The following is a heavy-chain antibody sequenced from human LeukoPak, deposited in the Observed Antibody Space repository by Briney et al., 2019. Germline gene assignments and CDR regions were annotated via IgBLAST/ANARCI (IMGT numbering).Heavy chain of an antibody. Sequence: GGSLRLSCAASGFTVSSNYMSWVRQAPGKGLEWVAVISYDGSNKYYADSVKGRFTISRDNSKNTLYLQMNSLRAEDTAVYYCARDRQWLVGELDYWGQGTLVTVSS. D-gene: IGHD6-19*01. CDR3: ARDRQWLVGELDY. CDR1: GFTVSSNY. V-gene: IGHV3-30-3*01. J-gene: IGHJ4*02. CDR2: ISYDGSNK.